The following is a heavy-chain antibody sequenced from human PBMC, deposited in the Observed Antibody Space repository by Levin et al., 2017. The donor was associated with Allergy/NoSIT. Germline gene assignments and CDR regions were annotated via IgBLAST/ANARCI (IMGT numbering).Heavy chain of an antibody. CDR2: IFTTTYYT. D-gene: IGHD1-26*01. CDR3: AREHSVTYYGYFDY. CDR1: GFTFSGYS. J-gene: IGHJ4*02. V-gene: IGHV3-21*01. Sequence: NPGGSLRLSCAASGFTFSGYSMTWVRQAPGKGLEWVASIFTTTYYTYYAESVKGRFTISRDDARDSLYLQMNSLRAEDTAVYYCAREHSVTYYGYFDYWGQGILVTVSS.